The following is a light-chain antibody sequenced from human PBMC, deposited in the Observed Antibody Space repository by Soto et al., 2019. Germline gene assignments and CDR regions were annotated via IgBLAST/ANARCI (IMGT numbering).Light chain of an antibody. Sequence: DIQLTQSPSILSASVGDRVTITCRASQSVRSWLAWYQQKPGKAPNLLIYYASNLASGVPSRFSGSGSGTEYTLSISSLQHEDFATYFCQQYNSHSLYSFGQGTKLEIK. CDR3: QQYNSHSLYS. CDR1: QSVRSW. V-gene: IGKV1-5*01. CDR2: YAS. J-gene: IGKJ2*01.